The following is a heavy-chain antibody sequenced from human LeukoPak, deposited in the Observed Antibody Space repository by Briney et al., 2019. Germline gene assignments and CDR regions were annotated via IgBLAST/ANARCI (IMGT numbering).Heavy chain of an antibody. J-gene: IGHJ4*02. Sequence: SETLSLTCSLSGRSINNYYWTWIRHPAGRGLEWLGHISTLGSTNYNPSLKSRVSMSVDTSNYHFSLKLSFVTAADTAIYYCARVAQYLVGASSTAFFEYWGQGTLVTVSS. CDR3: ARVAQYLVGASSTAFFEY. D-gene: IGHD1-26*01. CDR1: GRSINNYY. CDR2: ISTLGST. V-gene: IGHV4-4*07.